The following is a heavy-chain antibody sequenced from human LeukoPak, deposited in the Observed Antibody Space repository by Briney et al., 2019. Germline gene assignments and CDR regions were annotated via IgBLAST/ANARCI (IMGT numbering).Heavy chain of an antibody. CDR2: INPNSGGT. V-gene: IGHV1-2*02. CDR1: GYTFTGYY. CDR3: ARVRGGYGEADY. J-gene: IGHJ4*02. D-gene: IGHD4-17*01. Sequence: ASVKVSCKASGYTFTGYYMHWVRQAPGQGLEWMGWINPNSGGTNYAQKFQGRVTMTRDTSISTAYMELSRLRSDDTAVYYCARVRGGYGEADYWGQGTLVTVPS.